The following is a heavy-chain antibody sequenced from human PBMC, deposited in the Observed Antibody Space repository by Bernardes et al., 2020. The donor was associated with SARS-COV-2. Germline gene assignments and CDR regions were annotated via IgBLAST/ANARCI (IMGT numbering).Heavy chain of an antibody. V-gene: IGHV3-53*01. CDR2: IYSGGST. CDR1: GFTVSSNY. D-gene: IGHD6-13*01. CDR3: SGMIAAAGTNYYYYYGMDV. Sequence: GGSLRLSCAASGFTVSSNYMSWVRQAPGKGLEWVSVIYSGGSTYYADSVKGRFTISRDNSKNTLYLQMNSLRAEDTAVYYCSGMIAAAGTNYYYYYGMDVWGQGTTVT. J-gene: IGHJ6*02.